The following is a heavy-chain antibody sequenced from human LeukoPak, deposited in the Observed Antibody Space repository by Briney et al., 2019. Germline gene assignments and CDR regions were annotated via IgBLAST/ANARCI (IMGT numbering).Heavy chain of an antibody. J-gene: IGHJ4*02. Sequence: SETLSLTCTVSGGSISSYYWSWIRQPPGKGLEWIGYIYYSGSTNCNPSLKSRVTISVDTSKNQFSLKLSSVTAADTAVYYCARSFRGYSYGYFDYWGQGTLVTVSS. CDR3: ARSFRGYSYGYFDY. D-gene: IGHD5-18*01. CDR1: GGSISSYY. V-gene: IGHV4-59*01. CDR2: IYYSGST.